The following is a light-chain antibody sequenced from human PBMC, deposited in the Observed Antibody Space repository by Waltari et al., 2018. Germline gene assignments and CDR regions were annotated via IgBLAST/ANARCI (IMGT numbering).Light chain of an antibody. CDR3: CSYAGRRTLV. CDR2: EDT. CDR1: RSDVWSQTL. V-gene: IGLV2-23*01. J-gene: IGLJ3*02. Sequence: QSALTQPAAVAGPPGQTITIPCTGTRSDVWSQTLASWYQASPGKAPKLLIYEDTKRPSGSSDRFSGSKSGNTASLTISGLQAEDEADYYCCSYAGRRTLVFGGGTKVTVL.